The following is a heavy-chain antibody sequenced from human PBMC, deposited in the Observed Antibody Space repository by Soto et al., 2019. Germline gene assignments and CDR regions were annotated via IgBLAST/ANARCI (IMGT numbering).Heavy chain of an antibody. CDR3: ARRDQIAYYYGMDV. Sequence: EVQLVESGGGLVQPGGSLRLSCAASAFTFSNYWMNWVRQAPGKGPVWVSRINSDGSITGYADSVKGRFTISRDNAKNTLYLQMNSVSAEDTAVYYCARRDQIAYYYGMDVWGQGTTVTVSS. D-gene: IGHD2-21*01. CDR1: AFTFSNYW. CDR2: INSDGSIT. J-gene: IGHJ6*02. V-gene: IGHV3-74*01.